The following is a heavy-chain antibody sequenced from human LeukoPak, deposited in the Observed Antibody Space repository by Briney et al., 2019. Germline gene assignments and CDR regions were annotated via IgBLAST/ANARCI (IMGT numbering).Heavy chain of an antibody. Sequence: GGSLRLSCEAPGFTFSSYRMNWVRQAPGKGLEWVSSISSRSSYIYYADSVKGRFTISRDNAKNTLYLQMNSLRAEDTAVYYCAIAARPTDIDYWGQGTLVTVSS. CDR3: AIAARPTDIDY. CDR1: GFTFSSYR. D-gene: IGHD6-6*01. J-gene: IGHJ4*02. V-gene: IGHV3-21*01. CDR2: ISSRSSYI.